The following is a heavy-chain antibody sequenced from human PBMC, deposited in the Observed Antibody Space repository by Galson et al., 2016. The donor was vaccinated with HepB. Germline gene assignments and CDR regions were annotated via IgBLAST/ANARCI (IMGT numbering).Heavy chain of an antibody. Sequence: SLRLSCAASGFIFSSYGMHWVRQAPGKGLERVALISSTGNDIYYSDSAEGRFTISRDNSRNTLDLQMNSLRAEDSAVYFCAKGYYFNSGSLSDWGQGTLVTVSS. CDR3: AKGYYFNSGSLSD. V-gene: IGHV3-30*18. J-gene: IGHJ4*02. D-gene: IGHD3-10*01. CDR1: GFIFSSYG. CDR2: ISSTGNDI.